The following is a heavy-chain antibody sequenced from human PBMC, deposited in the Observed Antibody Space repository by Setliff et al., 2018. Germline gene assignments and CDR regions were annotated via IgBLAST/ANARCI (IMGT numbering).Heavy chain of an antibody. CDR3: ARTDGTNLGYFDN. Sequence: GGSLRLSCSASGFIFNNFWMSWVRQAPGKGLECVANINQRESAKLYVDSVKGRFTISRDNAENSLYLQMTSLRAEDTAVYYCARTDGTNLGYFDNWGQGTLVTVSS. V-gene: IGHV3-7*03. D-gene: IGHD2-8*01. CDR1: GFIFNNFW. CDR2: INQRESAK. J-gene: IGHJ4*02.